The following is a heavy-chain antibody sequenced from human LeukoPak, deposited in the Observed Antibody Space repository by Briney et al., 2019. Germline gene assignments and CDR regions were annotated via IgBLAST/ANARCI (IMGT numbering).Heavy chain of an antibody. CDR3: ARSGVGGGYNY. Sequence: SETLSLTCTVSGYSISSGYYWGWIRQPPGKGLEWIGSIYHSGSTYYNPSLKSRVTISVDTSKNQFSLKLSSVTAADTAVYYCARSGVGGGYNYWGQGTLVTVSS. CDR1: GYSISSGYY. CDR2: IYHSGST. J-gene: IGHJ4*02. V-gene: IGHV4-38-2*02. D-gene: IGHD5-12*01.